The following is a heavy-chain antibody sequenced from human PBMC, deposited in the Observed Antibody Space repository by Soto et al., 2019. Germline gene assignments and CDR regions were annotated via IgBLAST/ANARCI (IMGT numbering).Heavy chain of an antibody. V-gene: IGHV4-4*02. D-gene: IGHD3-22*01. CDR3: ARTGPYSSGDN. CDR1: GTSVFGAKW. J-gene: IGHJ4*02. Sequence: QVQLQESGPGLVNPLETLSLTCTVSGTSVFGAKWWGWVRQPPGKGLEWIGEIQTSGNTDYSPYLKSRVSISVDMTKNAFSLNQTSVTAADTAVYYCARTGPYSSGDNWGQGTRVTVSS. CDR2: IQTSGNT.